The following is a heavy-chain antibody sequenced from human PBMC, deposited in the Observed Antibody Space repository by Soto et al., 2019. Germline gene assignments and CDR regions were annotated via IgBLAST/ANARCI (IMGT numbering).Heavy chain of an antibody. J-gene: IGHJ4*02. CDR1: GYSFTSYW. V-gene: IGHV5-51*01. D-gene: IGHD3-3*01. CDR3: ARLLELRFLEWSMDY. CDR2: IYPGDSDT. Sequence: GESLKISCKGSGYSFTSYWIGWVRQMPGKGLEWMGIIYPGDSDTRYSPSFQGQVTISADKSISTAYLQWSSLKASDTAMYYCARLLELRFLEWSMDYWGQGTLVTVSS.